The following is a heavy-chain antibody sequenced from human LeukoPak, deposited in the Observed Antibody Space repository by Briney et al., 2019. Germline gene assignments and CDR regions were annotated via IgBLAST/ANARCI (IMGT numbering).Heavy chain of an antibody. V-gene: IGHV3-30*04. Sequence: PGGSLRLSCAASGFTFSSYAMHWVRHAPGKGLEWVAVISYDGSNKYYADSVKGRFTISRDNSKNTLYLQMNSLRAEDTAVYYCARVYVGLPYYYYYMDVWGKGTTVTVSS. CDR3: ARVYVGLPYYYYYMDV. D-gene: IGHD2-8*01. CDR2: ISYDGSNK. CDR1: GFTFSSYA. J-gene: IGHJ6*03.